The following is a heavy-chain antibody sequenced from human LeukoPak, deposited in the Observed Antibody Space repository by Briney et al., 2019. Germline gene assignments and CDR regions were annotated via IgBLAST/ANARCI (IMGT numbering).Heavy chain of an antibody. CDR1: GGSFRNYW. J-gene: IGHJ5*01. D-gene: IGHD3-22*01. CDR3: VRGGYWTFDS. Sequence: SETLSLTCAVYGGSFRNYWWTWIRQPPGKGLEWIGEIHDSGRTNYNPSLKSRVTISVDTSKNQFSLKLSSVIAADTAVYFCVRGGYWTFDSWGQGVLVTVPS. CDR2: IHDSGRT. V-gene: IGHV4-34*01.